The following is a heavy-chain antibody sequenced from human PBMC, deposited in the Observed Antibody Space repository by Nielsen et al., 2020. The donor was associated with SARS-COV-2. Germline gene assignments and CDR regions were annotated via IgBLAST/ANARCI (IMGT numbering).Heavy chain of an antibody. D-gene: IGHD7-27*01. J-gene: IGHJ4*02. CDR3: ARDNWGRMDV. CDR2: TWFDGSGQ. Sequence: GGSLRLSCAASGFTFSTYGMHWVRQAPGKGLEWVAVTWFDGSGQMYADSVKDRFAISRDNSKNTLYLQMNSLRAEDTAVYYCARDNWGRMDVWGQGTLVTVSS. CDR1: GFTFSTYG. V-gene: IGHV3-33*08.